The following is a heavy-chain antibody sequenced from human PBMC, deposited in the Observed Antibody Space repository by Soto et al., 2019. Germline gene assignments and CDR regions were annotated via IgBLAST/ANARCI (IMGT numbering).Heavy chain of an antibody. D-gene: IGHD6-13*01. CDR2: ISYDGSNK. J-gene: IGHJ4*02. CDR3: AKDTAAAGLGDY. V-gene: IGHV3-30*18. CDR1: GFTFSSYG. Sequence: QVQLVESGGGVVQPGRSLRLSCAASGFTFSSYGMHWVRQAPGKGLEWVAVISYDGSNKYYADSVKGRFTISRDNSKNTLYLQMNSLRAEETAVYYCAKDTAAAGLGDYWGQGTLDTVSS.